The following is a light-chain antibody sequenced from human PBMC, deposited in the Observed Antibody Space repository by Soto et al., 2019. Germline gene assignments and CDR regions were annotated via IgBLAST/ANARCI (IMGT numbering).Light chain of an antibody. CDR1: QSVSSN. Sequence: EIVMTQSPATLSVSPGERATLSCRASQSVSSNFAWYQQKPGQAPRLLIYGASTRATGIPARFSGSGSGTEFTLTIRSLQSEDFAVYYCQQYNNWPPEYTFGQGTKLEIK. V-gene: IGKV3-15*01. CDR2: GAS. J-gene: IGKJ2*01. CDR3: QQYNNWPPEYT.